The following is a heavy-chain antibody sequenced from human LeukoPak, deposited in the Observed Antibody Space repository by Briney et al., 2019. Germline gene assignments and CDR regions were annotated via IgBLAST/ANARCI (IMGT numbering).Heavy chain of an antibody. CDR2: ISGTGDNT. CDR3: ARGYSGDDDFFY. J-gene: IGHJ4*02. Sequence: GRSLRLSCAASGFTLSNYAMRWVRQAPGKGLEWVSYISGTGDNTQYADSVRGRFTISRDNSKNTVSLQINNLRAEDTAVYYCARGYSGDDDFFYWGQGTLVTVSS. D-gene: IGHD5-12*01. V-gene: IGHV3-23*01. CDR1: GFTLSNYA.